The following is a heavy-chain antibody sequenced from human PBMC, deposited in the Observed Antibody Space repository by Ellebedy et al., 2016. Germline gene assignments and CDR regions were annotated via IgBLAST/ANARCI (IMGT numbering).Heavy chain of an antibody. Sequence: GGSLRLSCAASGFTVRTNYMSWVRQAPGKGLEWVSVLYSGGSTNYSDSVKGRFIISRDNSKNTLYLQMNSLRAEDTAVYYCEREGAEGFDLVRYFENWGQGTLVTVSS. CDR3: EREGAEGFDLVRYFEN. D-gene: IGHD2-8*02. J-gene: IGHJ4*02. CDR1: GFTVRTNY. V-gene: IGHV3-66*01. CDR2: LYSGGST.